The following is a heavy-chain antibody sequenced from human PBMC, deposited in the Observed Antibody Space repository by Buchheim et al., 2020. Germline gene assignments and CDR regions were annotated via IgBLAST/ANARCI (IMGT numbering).Heavy chain of an antibody. J-gene: IGHJ4*02. CDR1: GGTFSDYA. D-gene: IGHD4-17*01. Sequence: QVQLVQSGAEVKKPGSSVKVSCKASGGTFSDYAISWVRQAPGQGLEWMGGIVPVLGTTNYAQKFQGRVTITADKSTGTAYMELSSLRSDDTAVYYCARGSFGDYGDYSEVAYWGQGTL. CDR2: IVPVLGTT. V-gene: IGHV1-69*06. CDR3: ARGSFGDYGDYSEVAY.